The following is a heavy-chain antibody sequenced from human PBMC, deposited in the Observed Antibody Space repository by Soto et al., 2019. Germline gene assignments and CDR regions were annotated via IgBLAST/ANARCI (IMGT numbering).Heavy chain of an antibody. V-gene: IGHV3-43D*04. J-gene: IGHJ6*02. D-gene: IGHD5-12*01. CDR1: GFTFDDYA. CDR3: AKDRGYSGSYGMDV. CDR2: ISWDGGST. Sequence: EVQLVESGGVVVQPGGSLRLSCAASGFTFDDYAMHWVRQAPGQGLEWVSLISWDGGSTYYADSVKGRFTISRDNSKNSLYLQMTSLRAEDTALYYCAKDRGYSGSYGMDVWGQGTTVTVSS.